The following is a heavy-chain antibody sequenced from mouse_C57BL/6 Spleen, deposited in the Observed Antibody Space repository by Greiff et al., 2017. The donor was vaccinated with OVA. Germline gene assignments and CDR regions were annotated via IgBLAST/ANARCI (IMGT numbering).Heavy chain of an antibody. CDR1: GYTFTSYW. D-gene: IGHD1-1*01. CDR2: IHPNSGST. CDR3: AREDNYYGSSSAWFAY. Sequence: VQLQQPGAELVKPGASVKLSCKASGYTFTSYWMHWVKQRPGQGLEWIGMIHPNSGSTNYNEKFKSKATLTVAKSSSTAYMQLSSLTSEDSAVYYCAREDNYYGSSSAWFAYWGQGTLVTVSA. V-gene: IGHV1-64*01. J-gene: IGHJ3*01.